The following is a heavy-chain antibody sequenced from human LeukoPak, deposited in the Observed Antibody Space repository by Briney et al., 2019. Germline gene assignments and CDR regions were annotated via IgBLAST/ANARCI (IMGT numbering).Heavy chain of an antibody. V-gene: IGHV3-30*04. CDR2: ISYDGSNK. CDR3: AREGRDGYNDY. CDR1: GFTFNSYA. D-gene: IGHD5-24*01. Sequence: GGSLRLSCAASGFTFNSYAMHWVRQAPGKGLEWVAVISYDGSNKYYADSVKGRFTISRDNSKNTLYLQMNSLRAEDTAVYYCAREGRDGYNDYWGQGTLVTVSS. J-gene: IGHJ4*02.